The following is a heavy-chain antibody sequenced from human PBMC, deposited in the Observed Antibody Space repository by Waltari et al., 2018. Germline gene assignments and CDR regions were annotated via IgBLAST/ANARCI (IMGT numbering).Heavy chain of an antibody. CDR2: IYSGGST. V-gene: IGHV3-53*01. Sequence: EVQLVESGGGLIQPGGSLRLSCAASGFTVSINYMSWVRQAPGKGLEWVSVIYSGGSTYYADSVKGRFTISRDNSKNTLYLQMNSLRAEDTAVYYCAREYSSGWARTFDIWGQGTMVTVSS. J-gene: IGHJ3*02. D-gene: IGHD6-19*01. CDR1: GFTVSINY. CDR3: AREYSSGWARTFDI.